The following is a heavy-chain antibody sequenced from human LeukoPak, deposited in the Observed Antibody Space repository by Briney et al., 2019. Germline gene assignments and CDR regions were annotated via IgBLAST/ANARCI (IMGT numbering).Heavy chain of an antibody. V-gene: IGHV4-59*12. CDR3: ASDQDFTAAAGTGVVAFDI. D-gene: IGHD6-13*01. J-gene: IGHJ3*02. Sequence: SETLSLTCTVSGGSISSYYWSWIRQPPGKGLEWIGYIYYSGSTNYNPSLKSRVTISVDTSKNQFSLKLSSVTAADTAVYYCASDQDFTAAAGTGVVAFDIWGQGTMVTVSS. CDR2: IYYSGST. CDR1: GGSISSYY.